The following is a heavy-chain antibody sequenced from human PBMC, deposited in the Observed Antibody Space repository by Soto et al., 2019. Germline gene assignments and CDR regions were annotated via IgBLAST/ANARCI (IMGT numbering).Heavy chain of an antibody. CDR3: ARHEAGSRPYYFDY. J-gene: IGHJ4*02. CDR1: GYSLTSYW. V-gene: IGHV5-51*01. D-gene: IGHD6-13*01. CDR2: IYPGDSDT. Sequence: PGESLKISCSGSGYSLTSYWIGWGRQMPWKGLEWMGIIYPGDSDTRYSPSFQGQVTISADKSISTAYLQWSSLKASDTAMYYCARHEAGSRPYYFDYWGQGTLVTVS.